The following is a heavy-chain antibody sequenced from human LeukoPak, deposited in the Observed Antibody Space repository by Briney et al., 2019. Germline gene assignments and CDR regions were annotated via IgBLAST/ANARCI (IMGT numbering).Heavy chain of an antibody. J-gene: IGHJ6*02. V-gene: IGHV1-46*01. CDR1: GDTFTTYY. D-gene: IGHD6-6*01. Sequence: ASVKVSCKASGDTFTTYYLHWVRQAPGQGLEWMGIINPTGGSTTYAQKFQGRVIMTRDTSTSTVYMELSSLRSEDTAVYYCARDPGQLVYYYYGMDVWGQGTTVTVSS. CDR2: INPTGGST. CDR3: ARDPGQLVYYYYGMDV.